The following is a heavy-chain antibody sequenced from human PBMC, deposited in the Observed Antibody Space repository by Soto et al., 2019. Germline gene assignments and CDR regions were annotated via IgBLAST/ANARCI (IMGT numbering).Heavy chain of an antibody. D-gene: IGHD3-10*01. V-gene: IGHV3-23*01. J-gene: IGHJ4*02. CDR3: AKVGSGSYSAHS. CDR2: ISFSGVNR. CDR1: GFTFSSYA. Sequence: EVQLLESGGGLVQPGGSLRLSCAASGFTFSSYAMNWVCQAPGKGLEWVSTISFSGVNRHYADSVKGRFTISRDNSKNTLYLQMNSLRAEDTAIYYCAKVGSGSYSAHSWGKGTLVTVSS.